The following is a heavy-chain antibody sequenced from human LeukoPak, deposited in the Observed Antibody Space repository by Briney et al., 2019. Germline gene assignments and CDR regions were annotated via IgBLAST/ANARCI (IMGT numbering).Heavy chain of an antibody. CDR3: ATGFINAFDI. CDR2: IKRKTDGGAT. CDR1: GFTFSDVW. J-gene: IGHJ3*02. Sequence: GGSLRLSCAASGFTFSDVWMSWVRQAPGKGLEWVGRIKRKTDGGATDFAAPVKGRFSISRDDSKNTLFLQMNGLKAEDTAFYYCATGFINAFDIWGQGTMVTVSS. V-gene: IGHV3-15*01.